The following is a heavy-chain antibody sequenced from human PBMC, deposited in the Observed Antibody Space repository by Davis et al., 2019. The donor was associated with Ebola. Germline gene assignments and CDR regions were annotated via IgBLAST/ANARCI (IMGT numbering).Heavy chain of an antibody. J-gene: IGHJ4*02. CDR1: GDSVSRKSAA. Sequence: SETLSLTCAISGDSVSRKSAAWSWIRQSPSRGLEWLGRTYYRSKWYNDYAVSVKSRITINPDTSKNQFSLQLNSVTPEDTAVYYCASEVYYYYDSSGYYNWGQGTLVTVSS. CDR3: ASEVYYYYDSSGYYN. D-gene: IGHD3-22*01. V-gene: IGHV6-1*01. CDR2: TYYRSKWYN.